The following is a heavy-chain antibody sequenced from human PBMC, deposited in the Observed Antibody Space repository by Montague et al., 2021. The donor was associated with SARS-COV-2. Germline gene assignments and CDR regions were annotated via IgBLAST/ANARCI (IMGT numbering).Heavy chain of an antibody. Sequence: SLRLSCAASGFTFSTYAIRWVRQAPGKGLEWVAIMSHDGNYEHYADSVKGRFTISRDSSKNALHLQMNSLTAEDTAVYYCAVQPRDSSAWHPFDHWGQGTLVTVSS. J-gene: IGHJ4*02. V-gene: IGHV3-33*01. CDR2: MSHDGNYE. CDR3: AVQPRDSSAWHPFDH. D-gene: IGHD6-19*01. CDR1: GFTFSTYA.